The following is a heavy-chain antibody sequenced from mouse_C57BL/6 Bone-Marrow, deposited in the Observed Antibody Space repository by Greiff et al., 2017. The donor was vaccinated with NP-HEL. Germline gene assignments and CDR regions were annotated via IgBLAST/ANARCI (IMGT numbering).Heavy chain of an antibody. D-gene: IGHD2-4*01. Sequence: EVQGVESGGGLVQPGGSLSLSCAASGFTFTDYYMSWVRQPPGKALEWVGFIRNKANGYTLEYSASVKGRFTISRDNPQSSLYLKMNALRSEYSATYYCARSIYYDYADDPFYGIDYWGQGTSVTVSS. V-gene: IGHV7-3*01. J-gene: IGHJ4*01. CDR2: IRNKANGYTL. CDR1: GFTFTDYY. CDR3: ARSIYYDYADDPFYGIDY.